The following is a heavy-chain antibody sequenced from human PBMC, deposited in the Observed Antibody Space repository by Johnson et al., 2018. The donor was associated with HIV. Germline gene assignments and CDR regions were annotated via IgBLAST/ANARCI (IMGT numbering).Heavy chain of an antibody. CDR1: GFTVSSNY. Sequence: VQLVESGGGLVQPWGSLRLSCAASGFTVSSNYMSWVRQAPGKGLEWVSVIYSGGSTYYADSVKGRFTISRDNSKNTLYLQMNSLRAEDTAVYYCARVEAAAGLAFDIWGQGTMVTVSS. D-gene: IGHD6-13*01. V-gene: IGHV3-66*01. CDR3: ARVEAAAGLAFDI. J-gene: IGHJ3*02. CDR2: IYSGGST.